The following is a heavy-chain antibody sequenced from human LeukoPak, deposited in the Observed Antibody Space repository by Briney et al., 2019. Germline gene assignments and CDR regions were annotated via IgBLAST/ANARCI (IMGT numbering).Heavy chain of an antibody. J-gene: IGHJ4*02. D-gene: IGHD4-23*01. Sequence: GGSLRLSCPASGFTFNSYAMTWVRQAPGTGLEWVSSISGSGGSTYYADSMKGRFTISRDNSKKTLYLQMNSLRAEDTAVYYCAKVGGPWYYFDYWGQGTLVTVSS. CDR3: AKVGGPWYYFDY. CDR2: ISGSGGST. CDR1: GFTFNSYA. V-gene: IGHV3-23*01.